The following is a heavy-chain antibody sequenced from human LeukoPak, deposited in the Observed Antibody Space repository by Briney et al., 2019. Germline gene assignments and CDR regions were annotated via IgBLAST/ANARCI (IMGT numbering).Heavy chain of an antibody. CDR2: ISSSSSYI. J-gene: IGHJ4*02. V-gene: IGHV3-21*01. CDR1: RFTFTDYT. Sequence: GGSLRLSCAASRFTFTDYTMNWVRQAPGKGLEWVSSISSSSSYINYADSVKGRFTISRDNAKNSVYLQMNNLRAEDTAVYYCARSLTTSWYSVDYWGQGTLVTVSS. CDR3: ARSLTTSWYSVDY. D-gene: IGHD6-13*01.